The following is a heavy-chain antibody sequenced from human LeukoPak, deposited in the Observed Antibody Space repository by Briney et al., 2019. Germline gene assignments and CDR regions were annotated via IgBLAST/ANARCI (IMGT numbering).Heavy chain of an antibody. CDR1: GFSFSSYE. Sequence: GGSLRLSCAASGFSFSSYEMNWVRQAPGKGLEWVSYISSSGSTINYADSVKGRFTISRDNAKNSLYLQMNSLRAEDTAVYYCARSIYGAQAQWGQGTLVTVSS. CDR3: ARSIYGAQAQ. V-gene: IGHV3-48*03. CDR2: ISSSGSTI. D-gene: IGHD4-17*01. J-gene: IGHJ4*02.